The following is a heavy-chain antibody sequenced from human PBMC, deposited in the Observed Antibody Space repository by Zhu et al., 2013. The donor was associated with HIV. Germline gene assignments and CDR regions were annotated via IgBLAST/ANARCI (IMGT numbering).Heavy chain of an antibody. CDR3: AREGGYSNYALGS. J-gene: IGHJ5*02. CDR1: GYTFTTYY. D-gene: IGHD4-4*01. Sequence: QVQLVQSGTEVKKPGASVKVSCKASGYTFTTYYIHWVRQAPGQGLEWMGIIIPFFATTNYAQKFLGRVTITADESTSTAYMELSSLRSEDTAFYYCAREGGYSNYALGSWGQGTLVTVSS. CDR2: IIPFFATT. V-gene: IGHV1-69*18.